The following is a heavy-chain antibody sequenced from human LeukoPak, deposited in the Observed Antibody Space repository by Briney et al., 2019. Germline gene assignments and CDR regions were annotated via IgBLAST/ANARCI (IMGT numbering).Heavy chain of an antibody. V-gene: IGHV4-38-2*02. CDR2: IYHSGNT. CDR1: GYSISTSYY. Sequence: SETLSLTCTVSGYSISTSYYWGWIRQPPGKGLEWIGSIYHSGNTYYNPSLKSRVTISVDTSKNQFSLKLSSVTAADTAVYYCARVRRGYSGYDSLDYWGQGTLVTVSS. D-gene: IGHD5-12*01. J-gene: IGHJ4*02. CDR3: ARVRRGYSGYDSLDY.